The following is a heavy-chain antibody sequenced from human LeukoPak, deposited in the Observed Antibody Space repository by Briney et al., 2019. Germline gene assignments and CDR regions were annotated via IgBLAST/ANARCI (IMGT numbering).Heavy chain of an antibody. CDR1: GYSFTGYY. CDR2: IDPDSGAT. V-gene: IGHV1-2*02. J-gene: IGHJ4*02. Sequence: RASVKVSCKASGYSFTGYYMHWVRQAPGQGLEWMGWIDPDSGATSYAQKFQGRVTMTRDTSISTAYMELGRLRSDDTAVYFCARPPSGSSWDGFHYWGQGTLVTVSS. CDR3: ARPPSGSSWDGFHY. D-gene: IGHD6-13*01.